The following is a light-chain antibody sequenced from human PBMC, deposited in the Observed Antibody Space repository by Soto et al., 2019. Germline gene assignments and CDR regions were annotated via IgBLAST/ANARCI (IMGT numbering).Light chain of an antibody. CDR3: QQYYSYPWT. CDR2: KAS. Sequence: DIQMTQSPSTLSASVGDRVAITCRASQSINNLLVWYQQKPGKAPKLLIYKASRLESGVPSRFSGSGSGTEFTLTISSLPPDDFATYYCQQYYSYPWTFGQGTKVEIK. CDR1: QSINNL. V-gene: IGKV1-5*03. J-gene: IGKJ1*01.